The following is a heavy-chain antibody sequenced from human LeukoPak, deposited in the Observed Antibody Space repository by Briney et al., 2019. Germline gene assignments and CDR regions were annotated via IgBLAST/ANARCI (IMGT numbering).Heavy chain of an antibody. V-gene: IGHV4-39*07. CDR3: ARAGGTGAFDI. D-gene: IGHD2-15*01. J-gene: IGHJ3*02. Sequence: SETLSLTCTVSGVSISTSRYYWGWIRQPPGKGLVWIGNIYYTGPTYYNASLESRVTISLDTSKNQFSLKLSSVTAADTAVYCCARAGGTGAFDIWGQGTMVTVSS. CDR1: GVSISTSRYY. CDR2: IYYTGPT.